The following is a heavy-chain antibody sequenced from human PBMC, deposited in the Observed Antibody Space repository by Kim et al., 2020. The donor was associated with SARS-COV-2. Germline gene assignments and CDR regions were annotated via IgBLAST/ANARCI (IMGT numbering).Heavy chain of an antibody. D-gene: IGHD3-10*01. V-gene: IGHV4-39*01. Sequence: KSRVTISVDTSKNQFSLKLSSVTAADTAVYYCARPMVQGVIVPGYYYMDVWGKGTTVTVSS. J-gene: IGHJ6*03. CDR3: ARPMVQGVIVPGYYYMDV.